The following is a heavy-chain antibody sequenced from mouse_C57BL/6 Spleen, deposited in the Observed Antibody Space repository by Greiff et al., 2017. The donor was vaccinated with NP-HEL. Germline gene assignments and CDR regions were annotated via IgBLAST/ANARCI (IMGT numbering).Heavy chain of an antibody. V-gene: IGHV3-8*01. J-gene: IGHJ3*01. Sequence: EVKLQESGPGLAKPSQTLSLTCSVTGYSITSDYWNWIRKFPGNKLAYMGYISYSGSTYYNPSLNSRISITRDTSKNQYYLQVNSVTTEDTATYYCARAYYDSAWCAYWGQVTLVTVAA. D-gene: IGHD2-4*01. CDR2: ISYSGST. CDR3: ARAYYDSAWCAY. CDR1: GYSITSDY.